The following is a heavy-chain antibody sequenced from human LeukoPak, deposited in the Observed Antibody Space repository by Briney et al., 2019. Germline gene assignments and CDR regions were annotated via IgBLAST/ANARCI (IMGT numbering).Heavy chain of an antibody. CDR3: AKSGSGWYGFDY. D-gene: IGHD6-19*01. J-gene: IGHJ4*02. V-gene: IGHV4-61*01. Sequence: PSETLSLTCTVSGGSVNSGSYYWSWIRQPPGKGLEWIGYIYYSGSTNYNPSLKSRVTMSVDTSNNQFSLKLNSVTAADTAVYYCAKSGSGWYGFDYWGQGTLVTVSS. CDR2: IYYSGST. CDR1: GGSVNSGSYY.